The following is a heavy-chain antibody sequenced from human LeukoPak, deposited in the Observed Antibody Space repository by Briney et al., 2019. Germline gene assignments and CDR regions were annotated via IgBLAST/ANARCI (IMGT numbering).Heavy chain of an antibody. CDR3: ARDAAMVTFGAFDI. CDR2: IHYSGTT. Sequence: PSKTLSPTCAVYGGSFSGYYWSWIRQPPGKGLEWIGSIHYSGTTYYNPSLKSRVTISVDTSKNQFSLKLSSVTAADTAVYYCARDAAMVTFGAFDIWGQGTMVTVSS. J-gene: IGHJ3*02. D-gene: IGHD3-16*01. V-gene: IGHV4-34*01. CDR1: GGSFSGYY.